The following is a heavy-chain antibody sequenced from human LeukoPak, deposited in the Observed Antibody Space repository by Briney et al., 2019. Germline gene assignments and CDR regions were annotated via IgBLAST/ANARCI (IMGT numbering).Heavy chain of an antibody. D-gene: IGHD6-6*01. CDR3: AKDWSSSSPYYFDN. CDR2: ISGSGGST. V-gene: IGHV3-23*01. CDR1: GFTFSSYA. Sequence: GGSLRLSCAASGFTFSSYAMSWVRQAPGRGLEWVSGISGSGGSTYYADSVKGRFTISRDNSKNTLYLQMNSLRAEDTAVYYCAKDWSSSSPYYFDNWGQGTQVTVSS. J-gene: IGHJ4*02.